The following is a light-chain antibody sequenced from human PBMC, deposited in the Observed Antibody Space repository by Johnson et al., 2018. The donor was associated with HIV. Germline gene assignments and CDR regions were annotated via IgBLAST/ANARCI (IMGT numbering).Light chain of an antibody. Sequence: QSVLTQPPSVSAAPGQKVTISCSGSSSNIGNNYVSWFQQLPGTAPKLLIYDNNKRPSGIPDRFSGSKSGTSATLGITCLQTGDEADYYCGTWDSSLSALYVFGTGTKVTVL. CDR2: DNN. V-gene: IGLV1-51*01. J-gene: IGLJ1*01. CDR3: GTWDSSLSALYV. CDR1: SSNIGNNY.